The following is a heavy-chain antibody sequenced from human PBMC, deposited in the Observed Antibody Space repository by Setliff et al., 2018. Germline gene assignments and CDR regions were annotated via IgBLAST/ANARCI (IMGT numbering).Heavy chain of an antibody. CDR2: IYYSGST. CDR3: ARAAGHSSSWYHYYYGMDV. V-gene: IGHV4-39*01. J-gene: IGHJ6*02. Sequence: SETLSLTCTVSGGSISSSRYCWGWIRQPPGKGLEWIGSIYYSGSTYYNPSLKSRVTISVDTSKNQFSLKLSSVTAADTAVYYCARAAGHSSSWYHYYYGMDVWGQGTTVTVSS. CDR1: GGSISSSRYC. D-gene: IGHD6-13*01.